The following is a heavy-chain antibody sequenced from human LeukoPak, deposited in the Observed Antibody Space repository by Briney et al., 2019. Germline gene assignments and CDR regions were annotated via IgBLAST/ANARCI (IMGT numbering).Heavy chain of an antibody. J-gene: IGHJ4*02. CDR1: GFNFITYG. D-gene: IGHD3-10*01. V-gene: IGHV3-30*02. CDR2: IRSDGSDK. Sequence: PGGSLRLSCAASGFNFITYGMHWVRQAPGKGLEWVAFIRSDGSDKYHADSVKGRFTISRDNSKNTLYLQMNSLRTEDTAVYYCANEWLHVSGSYKANNWGQGTLVTVSS. CDR3: ANEWLHVSGSYKANN.